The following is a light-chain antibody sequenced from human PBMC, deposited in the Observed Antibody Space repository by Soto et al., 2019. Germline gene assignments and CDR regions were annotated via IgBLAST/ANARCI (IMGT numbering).Light chain of an antibody. J-gene: IGKJ2*01. CDR1: QDINNY. V-gene: IGKV1-33*01. Sequence: DVLMTQSPSSLSASVGDRVTITCQASQDINNYLNWYQQKPGKAPKLLIYDASNLETGVPSRFSGSGSGTEFTFTIRSLKPEDIATYFCQQCDNLPYTFGQGTKLEMK. CDR3: QQCDNLPYT. CDR2: DAS.